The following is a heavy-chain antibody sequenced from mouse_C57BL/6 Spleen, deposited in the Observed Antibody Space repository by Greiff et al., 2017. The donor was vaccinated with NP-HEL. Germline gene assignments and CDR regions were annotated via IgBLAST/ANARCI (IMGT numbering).Heavy chain of an antibody. J-gene: IGHJ2*01. D-gene: IGHD1-2*01. CDR2: ISSGSSTI. CDR1: GFTFSDYG. V-gene: IGHV5-17*01. Sequence: DVMLVESGGGLVKPGGSLKLSCAASGFTFSDYGMHWVRQAPEKGLEWVAYISSGSSTIYYADTVKGRFTISRDNAKNTLFLQMTSLRSEDTAMYYCARGLLRPLEGFDYWGQGTTLTVSS. CDR3: ARGLLRPLEGFDY.